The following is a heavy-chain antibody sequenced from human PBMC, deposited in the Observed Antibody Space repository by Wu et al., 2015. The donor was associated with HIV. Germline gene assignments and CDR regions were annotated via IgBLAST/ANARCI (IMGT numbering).Heavy chain of an antibody. CDR2: INPNSGGT. J-gene: IGHJ4*02. D-gene: IGHD3-22*01. V-gene: IGHV1-2*02. Sequence: QVQLVQSGAEVKKPGASVKVSCKASGYSFTGYYIHWVRQAPGQGLEWMGWINPNSGGTNYAQKFQGRVTMTRDTSISTAYMEMSRLISDDTAVYYCARVYDSSAPRDYWGQGTLVTVSS. CDR1: GYSFTGYY. CDR3: ARVYDSSAPRDY.